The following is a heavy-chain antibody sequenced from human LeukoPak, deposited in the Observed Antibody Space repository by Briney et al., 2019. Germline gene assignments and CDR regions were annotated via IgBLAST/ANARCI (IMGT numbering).Heavy chain of an antibody. V-gene: IGHV4-39*07. Sequence: SETLSLTCTVSGGSISSSSYYWGWIRQPPGKGLEWIGSIYYSGSTYYNPSLKSRVTISVDTSKNQFSLKLSSVTAADTAVYYCARGRPPGIAAAGKGWFDPWGQGTLVTVSS. CDR1: GGSISSSSYY. J-gene: IGHJ5*02. CDR2: IYYSGST. D-gene: IGHD6-13*01. CDR3: ARGRPPGIAAAGKGWFDP.